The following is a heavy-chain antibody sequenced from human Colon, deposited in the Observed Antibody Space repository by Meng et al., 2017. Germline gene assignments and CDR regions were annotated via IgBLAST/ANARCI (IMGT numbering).Heavy chain of an antibody. V-gene: IGHV4-31*03. Sequence: QVQLQESGPRLVKPSQTLSLTCTVSRYFFSSNSYYWTWIRQPPGTGLEWIGYIYSGGISHYNPSLKSRITMSIETSKNQFSLQLTSVTAADTAIYYCARDPLAVVPTDRGLDSWGQGTLVTVSS. J-gene: IGHJ4*02. CDR2: IYSGGIS. CDR1: RYFFSSNSYY. D-gene: IGHD2-15*01. CDR3: ARDPLAVVPTDRGLDS.